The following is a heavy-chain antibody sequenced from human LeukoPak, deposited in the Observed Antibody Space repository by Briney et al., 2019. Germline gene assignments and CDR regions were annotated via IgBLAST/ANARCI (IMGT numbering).Heavy chain of an antibody. J-gene: IGHJ6*03. CDR2: ITHTGNT. Sequence: SETLSPTCALYGGSFSGYHWTWIRQPPGKGLEWIGEITHTGNTNYNPSLKSRVTISADTSKTQFSLKLSSVTAADTAVYYCARGNLVVVAAANRAHSYMDVWAKGTTVTVSS. CDR1: GGSFSGYH. CDR3: ARGNLVVVAAANRAHSYMDV. V-gene: IGHV4-34*01. D-gene: IGHD2-2*01.